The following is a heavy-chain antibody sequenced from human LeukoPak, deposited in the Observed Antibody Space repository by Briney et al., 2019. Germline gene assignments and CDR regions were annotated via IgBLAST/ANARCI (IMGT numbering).Heavy chain of an antibody. CDR2: IRSKAYGGTT. CDR3: SRDVKYYDSSGPVDY. D-gene: IGHD3-22*01. V-gene: IGHV3-49*05. Sequence: NPGGSLRLSCTASGFTFGDYAMSWFRQAPGKELEWIGFIRSKAYGGTTEYAASVKGRFTISRDDSKSVAYLQMDSLKTGDTAVYYCSRDVKYYDSSGPVDYWGQGALVTVSS. J-gene: IGHJ4*02. CDR1: GFTFGDYA.